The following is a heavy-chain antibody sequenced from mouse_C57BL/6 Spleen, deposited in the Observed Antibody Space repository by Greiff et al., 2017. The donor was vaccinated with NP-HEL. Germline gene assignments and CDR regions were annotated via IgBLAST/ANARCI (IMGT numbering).Heavy chain of an antibody. D-gene: IGHD1-1*01. J-gene: IGHJ1*03. V-gene: IGHV5-6*01. CDR3: ARHHGSREGYFDV. CDR1: GFTFSSYG. CDR2: ISSGGSYT. Sequence: EVKLMESGGDLVKPGGSLKLSCAASGFTFSSYGMSWVRQTPDKRLEWVATISSGGSYTYYPDSVKGRFTISRDNAKNTLYLQMSSLKSEDTAMYYCARHHGSREGYFDVWGTGTTVTVSS.